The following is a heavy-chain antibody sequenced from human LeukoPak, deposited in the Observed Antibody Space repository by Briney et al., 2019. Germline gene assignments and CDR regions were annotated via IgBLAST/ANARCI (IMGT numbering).Heavy chain of an antibody. CDR1: GFTFSSYW. Sequence: GGSLRLSCAASGFTFSSYWMHWVRQAPGKGLVWVSRINSDGSSATYADSVKGRFTISRDNAKNTLYLQMNSLRAEDTAVYYCARDQQLWDPFDYWGQGTLVTVSS. D-gene: IGHD5-18*01. V-gene: IGHV3-74*01. CDR2: INSDGSSA. J-gene: IGHJ4*02. CDR3: ARDQQLWDPFDY.